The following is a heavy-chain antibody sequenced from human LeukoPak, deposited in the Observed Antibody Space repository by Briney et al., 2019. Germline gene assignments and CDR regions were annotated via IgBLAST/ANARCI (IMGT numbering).Heavy chain of an antibody. CDR1: GYTFTGYY. V-gene: IGHV1-2*02. CDR2: INPNSGGT. J-gene: IGHJ4*02. CDR3: ARDGPAAGHAFAY. Sequence: GASVKVSCKASGYTFTGYYMHWVRQAPGQGLEWMGWINPNSGGTNYAQKFQGRVTMTRDTSISTAYMELNSLRVEDTAVYYCARDGPAAGHAFAYWGQGTLVTVSS.